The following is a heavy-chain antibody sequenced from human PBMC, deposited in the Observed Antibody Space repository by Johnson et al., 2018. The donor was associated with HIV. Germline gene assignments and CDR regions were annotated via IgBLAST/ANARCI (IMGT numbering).Heavy chain of an antibody. CDR1: GFTFSSYG. CDR2: INQYGSEE. V-gene: IGHV3-7*01. J-gene: IGHJ3*02. CDR3: TRLPSGYSRDAFDI. D-gene: IGHD5-18*01. Sequence: VQLVESGGGVVQPGRSLRLSCAASGFTFSSYGMHWVRQAPGKGLEWVANINQYGSEEYYVDSVKGRFTISRDNAKNSMYLEMNSLRAEDTAVYYCTRLPSGYSRDAFDIWGQGTMVTVSS.